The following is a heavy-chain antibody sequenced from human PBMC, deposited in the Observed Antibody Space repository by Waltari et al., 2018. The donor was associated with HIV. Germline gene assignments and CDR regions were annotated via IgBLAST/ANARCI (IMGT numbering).Heavy chain of an antibody. V-gene: IGHV3-48*01. CDR3: ARFRHSYDSSGYYYSYYFDY. J-gene: IGHJ4*02. D-gene: IGHD3-22*01. CDR1: GFTLRSYS. Sequence: EVQLVESGGGLVQPGGSLRLSGAASGFTLRSYSMNWVRQAPGDGLEWVSYISSSSSTIYYADSVKGRFTISRDNAKNSLYLQMNSLRAEDTAVYYCARFRHSYDSSGYYYSYYFDYWGQGTLVTVSS. CDR2: ISSSSSTI.